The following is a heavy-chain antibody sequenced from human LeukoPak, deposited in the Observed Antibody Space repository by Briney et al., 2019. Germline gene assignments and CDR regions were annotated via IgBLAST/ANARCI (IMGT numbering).Heavy chain of an antibody. CDR2: ISTGSTNI. Sequence: GGSLRLSCAASGFTFSSYAMSWVRQAPGKGLEWVSYISTGSTNIFYADSFKGRFTISRDNAQNSLYLQMNSLRAEDTAVYYCARDRVGGRYHYGMDVWGQGTTVTVSS. D-gene: IGHD3-16*02. CDR3: ARDRVGGRYHYGMDV. CDR1: GFTFSSYA. J-gene: IGHJ6*02. V-gene: IGHV3-21*01.